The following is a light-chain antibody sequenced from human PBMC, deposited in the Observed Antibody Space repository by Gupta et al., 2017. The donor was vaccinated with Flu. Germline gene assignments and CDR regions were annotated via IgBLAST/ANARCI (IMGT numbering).Light chain of an antibody. CDR1: RTQRGSNS. Sequence: TNTRAWARTQRGSNSFKWLHQVPGADPKFLIYKDTERPSGAAARFSGTKSGASASLFIDGLQAEEEAIYFCAQWDDILDGPVFGGGTRLTVL. V-gene: IGLV1-44*01. J-gene: IGLJ2*01. CDR3: AQWDDILDGPV. CDR2: KDT.